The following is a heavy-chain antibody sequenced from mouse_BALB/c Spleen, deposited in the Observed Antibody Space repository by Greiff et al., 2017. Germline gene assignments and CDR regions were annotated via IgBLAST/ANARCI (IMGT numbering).Heavy chain of an antibody. Sequence: VQLQQSGPELMKPGASVKISCKASGYSFTSYYMHWVKQSHGKSLEWIGYIDPFNGGTSYNQKFKGKATLTVDKSSSTAYMHLSSLTSEDSAVYYCARSGSTMFTPFAYWGQGTLVTVSA. D-gene: IGHD2-2*01. J-gene: IGHJ3*01. CDR2: IDPFNGGT. V-gene: IGHV1S135*01. CDR3: ARSGSTMFTPFAY. CDR1: GYSFTSYY.